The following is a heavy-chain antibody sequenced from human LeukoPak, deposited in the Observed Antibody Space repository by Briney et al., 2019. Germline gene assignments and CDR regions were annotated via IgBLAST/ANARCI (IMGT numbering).Heavy chain of an antibody. V-gene: IGHV4-38-2*01. CDR2: ISHSGST. D-gene: IGHD2-2*01. Sequence: PSETLSLICGVSGYSISSDYYYWVWIRQSPGKGLEWIGSISHSGSTYYNPSLRSRVTISVDTSKSQFSLTVRSMTAADTAMYYCARASGVEYPNWFDPWGQGILVTVSS. CDR1: GYSISSDYYY. J-gene: IGHJ5*02. CDR3: ARASGVEYPNWFDP.